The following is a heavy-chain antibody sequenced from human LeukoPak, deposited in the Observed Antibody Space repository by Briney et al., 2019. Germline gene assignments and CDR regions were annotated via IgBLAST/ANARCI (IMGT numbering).Heavy chain of an antibody. CDR2: INHSGST. Sequence: RSSETLSLTCAVYGGSFSGYYWSWIRQPPGKGLEWIGEINHSGSTNYNPSLKSRVTTSVDTSKNQFSLKLSSVTAADTAVYYCARGPAMFYYMDVWGKGTTVTVSS. CDR1: GGSFSGYY. V-gene: IGHV4-34*01. J-gene: IGHJ6*03. CDR3: ARGPAMFYYMDV. D-gene: IGHD3-10*02.